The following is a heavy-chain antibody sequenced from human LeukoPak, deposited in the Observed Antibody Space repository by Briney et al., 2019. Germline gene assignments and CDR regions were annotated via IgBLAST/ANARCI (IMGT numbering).Heavy chain of an antibody. V-gene: IGHV3-23*01. Sequence: GGSLRLSCAASGFTFTSFAMTWVRQAPGKGLEWVSTISGSAGSTYYADSVKGRFTISRDNSKNTLYLQMNSLRAEDTAVYYCAKAPADYWGQGTLVTVSS. J-gene: IGHJ4*02. CDR2: ISGSAGST. CDR1: GFTFTSFA. CDR3: AKAPADY.